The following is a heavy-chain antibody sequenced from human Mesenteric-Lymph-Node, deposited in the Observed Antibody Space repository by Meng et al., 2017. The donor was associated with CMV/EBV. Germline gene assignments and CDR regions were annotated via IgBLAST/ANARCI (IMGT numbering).Heavy chain of an antibody. D-gene: IGHD2-15*01. CDR3: ARLPKYCSGGTCYRLDP. V-gene: IGHV5-10-1*01. Sequence: YSFTSYWINWVRQMPGKGLEWMGRIDPSGSYTNYSTSLQGHVTISADKSSSTAYLQWSSLKASDTAMYYCARLPKYCSGGTCYRLDPWGQGTLVTVSS. J-gene: IGHJ5*02. CDR2: IDPSGSYT. CDR1: YSFTSYW.